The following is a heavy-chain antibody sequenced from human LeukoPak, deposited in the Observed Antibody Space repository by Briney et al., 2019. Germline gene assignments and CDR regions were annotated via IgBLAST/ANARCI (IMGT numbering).Heavy chain of an antibody. D-gene: IGHD3/OR15-3a*01. J-gene: IGHJ4*02. CDR2: INHSGST. Sequence: SETLSLTCAVYGGSFSGYYWSWIRQPPGKGLEWIGEINHSGSTNYNPSLKSRVTISVDTSKNQFSLKLSSVTAADTAVYYCARQAWTGFFDYWGQGTLVTVSS. V-gene: IGHV4-34*01. CDR3: ARQAWTGFFDY. CDR1: GGSFSGYY.